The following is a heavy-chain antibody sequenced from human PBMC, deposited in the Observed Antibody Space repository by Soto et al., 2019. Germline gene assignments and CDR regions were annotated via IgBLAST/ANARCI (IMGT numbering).Heavy chain of an antibody. CDR2: IYYSGST. Sequence: PSETLSLTCPVSGGSISSYYWSWIRQPPGKGLEWIGYIYYSGSTNYNPSLKSRLTISVDTSKNQFSLKLSSVTAADTAMYYCARSDHYYYDSSGYWDYWGQGTLVTVSS. CDR3: ARSDHYYYDSSGYWDY. V-gene: IGHV4-59*08. CDR1: GGSISSYY. J-gene: IGHJ4*02. D-gene: IGHD3-22*01.